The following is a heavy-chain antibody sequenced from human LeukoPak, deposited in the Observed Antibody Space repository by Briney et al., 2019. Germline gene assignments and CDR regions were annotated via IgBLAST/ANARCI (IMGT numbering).Heavy chain of an antibody. V-gene: IGHV4-34*01. Sequence: SETLSLTCAVYGGSFSGYYWSWIRQPPGKGLEWIGEINHSGSTNYNPSLKSRVTISVDTSKNQFSLKLSSVTAADTAVYYCARGPIIAVAGTGGFDPWGQGTLVTVSS. J-gene: IGHJ5*02. D-gene: IGHD6-19*01. CDR1: GGSFSGYY. CDR3: ARGPIIAVAGTGGFDP. CDR2: INHSGST.